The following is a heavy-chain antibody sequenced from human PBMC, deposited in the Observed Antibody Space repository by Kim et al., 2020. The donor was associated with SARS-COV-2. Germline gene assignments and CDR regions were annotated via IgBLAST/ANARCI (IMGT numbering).Heavy chain of an antibody. D-gene: IGHD1-26*01. Sequence: GGSLRLSCAASGFTFSDYYMSWIRQAPGKGLEWVSYISSSGSTIYYADSVKGRFTISRDNAKNSLYLQMNSLRAEDTAVYYCASHSGSYLADGMDVWGQGTTVTVSS. J-gene: IGHJ6*02. CDR3: ASHSGSYLADGMDV. CDR1: GFTFSDYY. V-gene: IGHV3-11*01. CDR2: ISSSGSTI.